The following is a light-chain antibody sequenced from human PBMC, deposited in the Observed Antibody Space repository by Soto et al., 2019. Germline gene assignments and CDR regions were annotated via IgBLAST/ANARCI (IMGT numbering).Light chain of an antibody. CDR1: QSINNY. CDR2: DGS. V-gene: IGKV3-11*01. CDR3: QPRSDWPPIT. Sequence: EIVLTQSPGTLSLSPGDRATLSCRASQSINNYLAWYQQKPGQAPRLLIYDGSNRATGIPARFSGSGSGTDFTLTISSLEPEDFAVYYCQPRSDWPPITFGQGTRLEIK. J-gene: IGKJ5*01.